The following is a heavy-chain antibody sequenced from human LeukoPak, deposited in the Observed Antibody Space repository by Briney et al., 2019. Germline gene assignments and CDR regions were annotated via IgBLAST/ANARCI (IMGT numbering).Heavy chain of an antibody. CDR3: ARATRYSYGYFDY. CDR2: ISYSGTT. J-gene: IGHJ4*02. CDR1: GGSINSYY. V-gene: IGHV4-59*08. Sequence: SETLSLTCTVSGGSINSYYWSWIRQPPGKGLEWIGYISYSGTTSYNPSLKSRVTISVVTSNYQFSLKLNSVTAADTAVYYCARATRYSYGYFDYWGQGILVTVSS. D-gene: IGHD5-18*01.